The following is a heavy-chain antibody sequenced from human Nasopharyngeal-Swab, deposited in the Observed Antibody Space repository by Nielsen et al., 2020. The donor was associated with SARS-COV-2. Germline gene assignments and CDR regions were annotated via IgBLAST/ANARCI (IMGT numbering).Heavy chain of an antibody. Sequence: GESLKISCAASGFTFSSYAMSWVRQAPGKGLEWVSAISGSGGSTYYADSVKGRFTISRDNSKNTLYLQMNSLRAEDTAVYYCAKDLAYGGGDCYSGFDYWGQGTLVTVSS. CDR3: AKDLAYGGGDCYSGFDY. J-gene: IGHJ4*02. D-gene: IGHD2-21*02. V-gene: IGHV3-23*01. CDR1: GFTFSSYA. CDR2: ISGSGGST.